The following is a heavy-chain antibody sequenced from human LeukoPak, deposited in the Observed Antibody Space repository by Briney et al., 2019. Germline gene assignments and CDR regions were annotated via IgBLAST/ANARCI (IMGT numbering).Heavy chain of an antibody. J-gene: IGHJ2*01. CDR1: GGSISNYY. CDR2: IYSSGTT. Sequence: PSETLSLTCNVSGGSISNYYWTWIRQPAGRGLEWIGRIYSSGTTTYNPSLKSRVAMSVDTSRNQFSLKLSSVTPEDTAVYYCVRGIVATIDALWYFDLWGRGTLVTVSS. V-gene: IGHV4-4*07. CDR3: VRGIVATIDALWYFDL. D-gene: IGHD5-12*01.